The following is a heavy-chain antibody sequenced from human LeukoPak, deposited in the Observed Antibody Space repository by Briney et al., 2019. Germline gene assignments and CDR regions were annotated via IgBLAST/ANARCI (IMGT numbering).Heavy chain of an antibody. J-gene: IGHJ4*02. CDR1: GYTFTGYY. Sequence: ASVKVSCKASGYTFTGYYMHWVRQAPGQGLEWMGWINPNSGGTNYAQKFQGRVTMTRDTSISTAYMELSRLRSDETAGYYCPRGGQYVLHYDSSGYPPRGHWGQGTLVTVSS. CDR3: PRGGQYVLHYDSSGYPPRGH. CDR2: INPNSGGT. D-gene: IGHD3-22*01. V-gene: IGHV1-2*02.